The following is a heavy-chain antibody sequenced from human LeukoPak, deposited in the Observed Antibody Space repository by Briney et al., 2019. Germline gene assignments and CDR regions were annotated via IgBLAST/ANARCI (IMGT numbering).Heavy chain of an antibody. V-gene: IGHV3-15*01. D-gene: IGHD3-9*01. J-gene: IGHJ3*02. Sequence: GGSLRLSCAASGFTFSNAWMSWVRQAPGKGLEWVGRIKSKTDGGTTDYAAPVKGRFTISRDDSKNTLYLQMNSLKTEDTAVYYCTTGHILTGYDAFDIWGQGTMVTVSS. CDR2: IKSKTDGGTT. CDR3: TTGHILTGYDAFDI. CDR1: GFTFSNAW.